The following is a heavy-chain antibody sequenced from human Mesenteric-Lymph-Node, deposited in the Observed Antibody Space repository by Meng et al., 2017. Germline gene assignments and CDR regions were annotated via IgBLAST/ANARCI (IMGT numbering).Heavy chain of an antibody. D-gene: IGHD6-19*01. V-gene: IGHV1-2*06. CDR3: ARDIGDRISSGWYDFKVDCFDY. Sequence: ASVKVSCKTSGYRFIGYHIHWMRQAPGQRFQWVGRIAPETGGTNYAPAFQGRVTMTRDTSTDTVYLELTRLTSDDTAVYFCARDIGDRISSGWYDFKVDCFDYWGQGTLVTVSS. CDR2: IAPETGGT. J-gene: IGHJ4*02. CDR1: GYRFIGYH.